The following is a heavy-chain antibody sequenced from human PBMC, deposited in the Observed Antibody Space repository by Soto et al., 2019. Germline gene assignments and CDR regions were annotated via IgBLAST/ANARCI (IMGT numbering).Heavy chain of an antibody. CDR1: GFTFSSYA. CDR2: ISGSGGST. V-gene: IGHV3-23*01. D-gene: IGHD4-17*01. CDR3: AICLEYGDSVDGMDV. Sequence: GGSLRLSCAASGFTFSSYAMSWVRQAPGKGLEWVSAISGSGGSTYYADSVKGRFTISRDNSKNTLYLQMNSLRAEDTAVYYCAICLEYGDSVDGMDVWGQGTTVTVSS. J-gene: IGHJ6*02.